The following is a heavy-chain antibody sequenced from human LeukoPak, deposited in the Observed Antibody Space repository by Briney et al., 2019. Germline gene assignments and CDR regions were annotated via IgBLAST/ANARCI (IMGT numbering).Heavy chain of an antibody. V-gene: IGHV3-48*03. J-gene: IGHJ4*02. CDR2: ISSSGRTI. CDR3: ERGSLAIFD. D-gene: IGHD2-21*01. Sequence: GGSLRLSCAASGFTFGGYWMSWIRQAPGKGLEWVSYISSSGRTIYYADSVKGRFTISRDNAKNSLYLQVNSLRAEDTAVYYCERGSLAIFDWGQGTLVTVSS. CDR1: GFTFGGYW.